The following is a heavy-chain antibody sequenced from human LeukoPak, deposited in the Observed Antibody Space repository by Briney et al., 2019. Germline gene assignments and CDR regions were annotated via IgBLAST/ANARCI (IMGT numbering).Heavy chain of an antibody. V-gene: IGHV1-2*06. J-gene: IGHJ4*02. CDR1: GYTFTSYG. D-gene: IGHD3-10*01. CDR2: IDPNTGDT. CDR3: ARLGLHGSGTYYFFDY. Sequence: ASVKVSCKASGYTFTSYGISWVRQAPGQGLEWVGRIDPNTGDTIYAQNFQGRVTVTSATSISTAYMGLSRLTSDDTAVYFCARLGLHGSGTYYFFDYWGQGTLVTVSS.